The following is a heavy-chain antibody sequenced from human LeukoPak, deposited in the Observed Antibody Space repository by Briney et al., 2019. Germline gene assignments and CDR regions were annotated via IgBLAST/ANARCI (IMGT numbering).Heavy chain of an antibody. CDR2: INQGGSEK. V-gene: IGHV3-7*05. CDR1: GFTFSNYW. CDR3: VRDGSGYDY. J-gene: IGHJ4*02. D-gene: IGHD6-19*01. Sequence: PGGSLRLSCAASGFTFSNYWMSWVRQAPAKGLEWVANINQGGSEKYYLNSVKGRFTISRDNAKNALYLQMNSLRTDDTAIYYCVRDGSGYDYWGQGTLVTVSS.